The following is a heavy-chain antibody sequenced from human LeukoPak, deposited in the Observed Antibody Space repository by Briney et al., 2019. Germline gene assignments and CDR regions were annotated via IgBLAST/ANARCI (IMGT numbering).Heavy chain of an antibody. V-gene: IGHV3-72*01. J-gene: IGHJ4*02. CDR2: SRNKGNSYST. Sequence: GGSLRLSCAASGFSFSDHYMDWVRQAPGKGLEWVGRSRNKGNSYSTEYAASVKGRFTISRDDSKNSLFLQMDSLKTEDTAIYYCARGVPYSSGWDFDYWGQGTLVTVSS. CDR1: GFSFSDHY. CDR3: ARGVPYSSGWDFDY. D-gene: IGHD6-19*01.